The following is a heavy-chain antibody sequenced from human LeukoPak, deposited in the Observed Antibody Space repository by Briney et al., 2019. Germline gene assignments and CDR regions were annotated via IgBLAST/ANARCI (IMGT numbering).Heavy chain of an antibody. CDR2: ISSSSSYI. CDR1: GFTFISYT. D-gene: IGHD3-10*01. CDR3: AKVGVLAGSKYFDY. V-gene: IGHV3-21*01. Sequence: KPGGSLRLSCAASGFTFISYTMNWVRQAPGKGLEWVSSISSSSSYIYYADSVKGRFTVSRDNAKNSLYLQMNSLRAEDTAVYYCAKVGVLAGSKYFDYWGQGTLVTVSS. J-gene: IGHJ4*02.